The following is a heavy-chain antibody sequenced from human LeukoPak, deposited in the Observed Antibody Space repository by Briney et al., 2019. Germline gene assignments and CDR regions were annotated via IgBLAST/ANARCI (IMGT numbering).Heavy chain of an antibody. CDR1: GFTFSSYE. V-gene: IGHV3-48*03. CDR3: AELGITIIGGV. D-gene: IGHD3-10*02. CDR2: ISSSGSTI. J-gene: IGHJ6*04. Sequence: PGGSLRLSCAASGFTFSSYEMNWVRQAPGKGLEWVSYISSSGSTIYYADSVKGRFTISRDNAKKSLYLQMNSLRAEDTAVYYCAELGITIIGGVWGKGTTVTISS.